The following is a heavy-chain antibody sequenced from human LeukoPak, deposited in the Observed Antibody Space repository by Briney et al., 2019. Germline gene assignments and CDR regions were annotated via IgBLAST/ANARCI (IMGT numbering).Heavy chain of an antibody. J-gene: IGHJ5*02. D-gene: IGHD3-10*01. Sequence: SETLSLTCTVTGDSLNRNYWTWIRLPAGKGLEWIGRVHSNGDTDYNPSFKSRVTMSLDTSKNHFSLSLSSVTAADTALYYCARVSYISGSYISGGWSDPWGQGTLVTVSS. V-gene: IGHV4-4*07. CDR3: ARVSYISGSYISGGWSDP. CDR2: VHSNGDT. CDR1: GDSLNRNY.